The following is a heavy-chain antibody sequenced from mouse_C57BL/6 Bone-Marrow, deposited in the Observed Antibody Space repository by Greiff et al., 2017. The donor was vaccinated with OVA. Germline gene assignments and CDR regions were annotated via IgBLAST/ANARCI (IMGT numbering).Heavy chain of an antibody. V-gene: IGHV3-8*01. D-gene: IGHD1-1*01. CDR2: ISYSGST. CDR1: GYSITSDY. J-gene: IGHJ1*03. Sequence: VQLKESGPGLAQPSQTLSLTCSVTGYSITSDYWNWIRKFPGNKLEYMGYISYSGSTYYNQSLTSRISITRDTSQNQYYLQLNSVTTEDTATYYCARLTTVAWYFDVWGTGTTVTVSS. CDR3: ARLTTVAWYFDV.